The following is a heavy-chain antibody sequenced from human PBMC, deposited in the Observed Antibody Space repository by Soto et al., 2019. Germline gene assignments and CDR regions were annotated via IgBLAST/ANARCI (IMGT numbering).Heavy chain of an antibody. D-gene: IGHD6-19*01. Sequence: LKISCKVSGDSFTSHWIAWVRQIPGKGLEWMGNIYPGDSDIKYSPSFQGRVTISADKSISTAYLQWSSLKASDTAMYYCARQHPLDSSGWYSWGQGTLVTVSS. J-gene: IGHJ4*02. CDR1: GDSFTSHW. CDR3: ARQHPLDSSGWYS. V-gene: IGHV5-51*01. CDR2: IYPGDSDI.